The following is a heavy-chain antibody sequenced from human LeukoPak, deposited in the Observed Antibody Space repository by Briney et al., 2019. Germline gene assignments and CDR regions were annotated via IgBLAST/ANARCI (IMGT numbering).Heavy chain of an antibody. Sequence: PSETLSLTCTVSGGSISSSSYYWGWIRQPPGKGLEWIGSIYYSGSTYYNPSLKSRVTISVDTSKNQFSLELTSMTAADTAVYYCARIIRPTGYYSNPKSGSFDFWGQGTLVTVSS. J-gene: IGHJ4*02. CDR1: GGSISSSSYY. D-gene: IGHD3-9*01. CDR3: ARIIRPTGYYSNPKSGSFDF. V-gene: IGHV4-39*01. CDR2: IYYSGST.